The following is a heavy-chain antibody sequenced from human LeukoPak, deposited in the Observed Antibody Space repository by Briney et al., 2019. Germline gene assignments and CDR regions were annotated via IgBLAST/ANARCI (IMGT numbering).Heavy chain of an antibody. V-gene: IGHV4-4*07. Sequence: SETLSLTCTVSGGSVSGSYWTWIRQPAGKGLEWIGRIHPSGSTNYNPSLRSRVAMSVDTSKNQFSPKLSSVTAADTAVYYCARGRGYGLYYMDVWGKGTTVTVSS. J-gene: IGHJ6*03. D-gene: IGHD5-18*01. CDR2: IHPSGST. CDR3: ARGRGYGLYYMDV. CDR1: GGSVSGSY.